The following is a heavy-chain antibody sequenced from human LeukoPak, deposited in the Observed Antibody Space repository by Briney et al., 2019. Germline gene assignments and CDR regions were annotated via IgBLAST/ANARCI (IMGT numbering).Heavy chain of an antibody. D-gene: IGHD3-10*01. J-gene: IGHJ4*02. CDR3: ARHMGPRLITMVWRRTYYFDY. CDR2: IYYSGNT. V-gene: IGHV4-39*01. CDR1: GDSISTSNSY. Sequence: SETLSLTCTVSGDSISTSNSYWGWVRQPPGKGLERIGSIYYSGNTYYNPSLKSRVTISVDTSKNQFSLKLSSVTAADTAVYYCARHMGPRLITMVWRRTYYFDYWGQGTLVTVSS.